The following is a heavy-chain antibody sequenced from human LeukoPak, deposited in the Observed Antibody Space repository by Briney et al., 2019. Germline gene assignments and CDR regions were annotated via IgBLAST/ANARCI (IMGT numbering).Heavy chain of an antibody. Sequence: ASVKVSCKASGYTFTGYYMHWVRQAPGQRFEWMGWSDPKSGATKYEHFQGRVTMTRDTSISTAYMELSRLTSDDTAVYYCARGNFYDNKGYSPELRYWGQGTLVTVSS. CDR3: ARGNFYDNKGYSPELRY. J-gene: IGHJ4*02. CDR2: SDPKSGAT. CDR1: GYTFTGYY. D-gene: IGHD3-10*01. V-gene: IGHV1-2*02.